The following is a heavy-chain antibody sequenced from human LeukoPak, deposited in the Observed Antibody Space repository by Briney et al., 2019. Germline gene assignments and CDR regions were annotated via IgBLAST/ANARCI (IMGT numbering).Heavy chain of an antibody. CDR3: ARRLPTYSSGWYIFDY. CDR2: IKQDGSEK. D-gene: IGHD6-19*01. Sequence: GGSLRLSCAASGFTFSSYWMRWVRQAPGKGLEWVANIKQDGSEKYYVDSVKGRFTISRDNAKNSLYLQMNSLRAEDTAVYYCARRLPTYSSGWYIFDYWGQGTLVTVSS. CDR1: GFTFSSYW. V-gene: IGHV3-7*01. J-gene: IGHJ4*02.